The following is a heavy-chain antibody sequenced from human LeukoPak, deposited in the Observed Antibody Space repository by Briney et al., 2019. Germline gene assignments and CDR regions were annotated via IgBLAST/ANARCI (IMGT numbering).Heavy chain of an antibody. D-gene: IGHD7-27*01. CDR2: INHSGST. CDR3: ARGPPYAPGVLGV. V-gene: IGHV4-34*01. Sequence: SETLSLTCAVYGGSFSGYYWSWIRQPPGKGLEWIGEINHSGSTNYNPSLKSRVTISVDTSKNQFSLKLSSVTAADTAVYYCARGPPYAPGVLGVWGKGTTVTISS. CDR1: GGSFSGYY. J-gene: IGHJ6*04.